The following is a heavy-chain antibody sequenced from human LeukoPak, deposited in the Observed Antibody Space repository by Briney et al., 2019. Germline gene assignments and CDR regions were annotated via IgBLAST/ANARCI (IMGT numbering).Heavy chain of an antibody. D-gene: IGHD3-22*01. CDR1: GFTFSSYS. V-gene: IGHV3-48*04. J-gene: IGHJ3*02. CDR3: ARVRGYYARDAFDI. Sequence: GGSLRLSCAASGFTFSSYSMNWVRQAPGKGLEWVSYISSSSSTIYYADSVKGRFTISRDNAKNTLYLQTNSLRAEDTAVYYCARVRGYYARDAFDIWGQGTMVTVSS. CDR2: ISSSSSTI.